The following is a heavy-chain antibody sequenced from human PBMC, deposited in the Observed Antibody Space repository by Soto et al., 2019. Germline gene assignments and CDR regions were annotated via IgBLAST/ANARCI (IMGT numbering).Heavy chain of an antibody. CDR3: ARAQTPTESDF. J-gene: IGHJ4*02. CDR1: GYTFINYG. V-gene: IGHV1-18*01. Sequence: QIQLVQSEGEVRQPGALVKVSCKTSGYTFINYGVTWVRQRPGQGLEWMGWLNTYNANTKYAQKLQGRVTMTADTSASTAYVELRSLRSDDTAVYFCARAQTPTESDFWGQGTLVIVSS. CDR2: LNTYNANT. D-gene: IGHD2-15*01.